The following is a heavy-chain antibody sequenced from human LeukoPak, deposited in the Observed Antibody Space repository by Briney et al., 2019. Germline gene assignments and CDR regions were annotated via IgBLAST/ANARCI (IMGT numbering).Heavy chain of an antibody. D-gene: IGHD4-17*01. CDR3: AATLTVTTGSTYYGMDV. CDR2: INPSGGST. V-gene: IGHV1-46*01. J-gene: IGHJ6*02. Sequence: GASVKVSCKASGYTFTSYYMRWVRQAPGQGLEWMGIINPSGGSTSYAQKFQGRVTMTRDTSTSTVYMELSSLRSEDTAVYYCAATLTVTTGSTYYGMDVWGQGTTVTVSS. CDR1: GYTFTSYY.